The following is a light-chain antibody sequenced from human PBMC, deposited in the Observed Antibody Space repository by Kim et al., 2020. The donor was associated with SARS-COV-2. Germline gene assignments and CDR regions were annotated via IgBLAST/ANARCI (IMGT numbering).Light chain of an antibody. CDR1: QSVASTY. Sequence: EIVLTLSPGALSLSPGERVTLSCRASQSVASTYLAWYQQKPGQAPRLLIYGASSRATGIPDRFSGSGSGTDFTLSISRLEPEDFAVYYCQQYGNSVTFGGGTKVDIK. J-gene: IGKJ4*01. CDR3: QQYGNSVT. V-gene: IGKV3-20*01. CDR2: GAS.